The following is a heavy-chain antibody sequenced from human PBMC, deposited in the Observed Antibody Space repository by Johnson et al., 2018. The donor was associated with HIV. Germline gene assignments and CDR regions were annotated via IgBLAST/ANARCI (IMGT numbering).Heavy chain of an antibody. CDR3: AREGEVGRAFDI. J-gene: IGHJ3*02. V-gene: IGHV3-11*04. CDR1: GFTVSSNY. CDR2: SSSSGTTI. Sequence: QVQLVESGGGLIQPGGSLRLSCAASGFTVSSNYTSWIRQAPGKGLEWVSYSSSSGTTIYYADSVKRRFTISRYNSKNTLYLQMNSLRAEDTAVYYCAREGEVGRAFDIWGQGTMVTVSS. D-gene: IGHD3-16*01.